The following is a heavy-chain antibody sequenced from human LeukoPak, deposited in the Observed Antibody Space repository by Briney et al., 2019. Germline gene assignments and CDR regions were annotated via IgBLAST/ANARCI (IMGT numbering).Heavy chain of an antibody. J-gene: IGHJ4*02. Sequence: PSETLSLTCTVSGGSISSYYWSWIRQPPGKGLEWIGYIYYSGSTNYNPSLKSRVTISVDTSKNQFSLKLSSVTAADTAVYYCARRRGYSGSYYYFDYWGQGTLVTVSS. CDR1: GGSISSYY. D-gene: IGHD6-13*01. CDR2: IYYSGST. CDR3: ARRRGYSGSYYYFDY. V-gene: IGHV4-59*08.